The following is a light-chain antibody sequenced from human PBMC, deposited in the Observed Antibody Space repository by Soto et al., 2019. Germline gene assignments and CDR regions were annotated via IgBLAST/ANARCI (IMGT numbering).Light chain of an antibody. CDR3: QQTHSTIHS. CDR1: QNIERY. V-gene: IGKV1-39*01. Sequence: GDTITISCRASQNIERYLNWYQKKEGRAPQLLMFAAANLESGVPSRFRGSGSGTDFTLTISGLQPEDVATYYCQQTHSTIHSFGQGTKVDIK. J-gene: IGKJ2*01. CDR2: AAA.